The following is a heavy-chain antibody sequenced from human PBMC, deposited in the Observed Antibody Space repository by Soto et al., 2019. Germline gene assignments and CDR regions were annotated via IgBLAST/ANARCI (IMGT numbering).Heavy chain of an antibody. D-gene: IGHD3-3*01. CDR1: GGSISSGGYY. J-gene: IGHJ6*02. Sequence: QVQLQESGPGLVKPSQTLSLTCTVSGGSISSGGYYWSWIRQHPGKGLEWIGYIYYSGSTYYNPSLKSRVTISVDTSKNQFSLKLSSVTAADTAVYYCAREYGFWSGYYTASYYYGMDVWGQGTTVTVSS. V-gene: IGHV4-31*03. CDR3: AREYGFWSGYYTASYYYGMDV. CDR2: IYYSGST.